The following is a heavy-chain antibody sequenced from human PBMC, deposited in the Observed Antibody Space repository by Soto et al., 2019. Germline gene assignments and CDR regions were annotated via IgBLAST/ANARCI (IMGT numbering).Heavy chain of an antibody. D-gene: IGHD5-18*01. CDR3: ARGRLDTAMVAKKYYFDY. CDR1: CGSFSGYY. J-gene: IGHJ4*02. CDR2: INHSGST. V-gene: IGHV4-34*01. Sequence: SETLSLTCAVYCGSFSGYYWSWIRQPPGKGLEWIGEINHSGSTNYNPSLKSRVTISVDTSKNQFSLKLSSVTAADTAVYYCARGRLDTAMVAKKYYFDYWGQGTLVTVSS.